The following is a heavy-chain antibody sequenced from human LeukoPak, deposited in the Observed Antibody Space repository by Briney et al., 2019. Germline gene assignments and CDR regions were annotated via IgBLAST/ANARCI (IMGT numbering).Heavy chain of an antibody. CDR2: INPNSGGT. CDR3: ARREGTGDRPFDY. CDR1: GYTFTAYY. D-gene: IGHD7-27*01. J-gene: IGHJ4*02. Sequence: ASVKVSCKASGYTFTAYYMHWVRQAPGQGLEWMGRINPNSGGTNYAQKFQGRVTMTRDTSISTAYMELSRLRSDDTAVYYCARREGTGDRPFDYWGQGTLLTVSS. V-gene: IGHV1-2*06.